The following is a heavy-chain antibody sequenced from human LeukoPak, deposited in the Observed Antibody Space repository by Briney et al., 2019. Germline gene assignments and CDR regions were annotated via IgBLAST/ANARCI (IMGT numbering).Heavy chain of an antibody. D-gene: IGHD4-17*01. Sequence: GGSLRLSCAASGFTFSSYWMSWVRQAPGKGLEWVANIKQDGSEKYYVDSVKGRFTISRDNAKNSLYLQMNSLRAEDTALYHCARYRPDGDYAIDYWGQGTLVTVSS. CDR2: IKQDGSEK. J-gene: IGHJ4*02. CDR1: GFTFSSYW. V-gene: IGHV3-7*03. CDR3: ARYRPDGDYAIDY.